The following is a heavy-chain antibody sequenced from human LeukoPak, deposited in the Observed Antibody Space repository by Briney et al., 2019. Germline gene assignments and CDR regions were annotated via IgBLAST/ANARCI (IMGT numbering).Heavy chain of an antibody. CDR1: GGSISSSNW. V-gene: IGHV4-4*02. D-gene: IGHD2-15*01. J-gene: IGHJ4*02. Sequence: SETLSLTCAVSGGSISSSNWWSWVRQPPGKGLEWIGEIYHSGSTNYNPSLKSRVTISVDKFKNQFSLKLSSVTAADTAVYYCARVKGYCSGGSCRLFDYWGQGTLVTVSS. CDR2: IYHSGST. CDR3: ARVKGYCSGGSCRLFDY.